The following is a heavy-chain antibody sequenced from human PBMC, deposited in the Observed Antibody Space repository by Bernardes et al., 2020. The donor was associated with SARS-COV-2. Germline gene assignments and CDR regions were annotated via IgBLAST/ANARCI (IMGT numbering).Heavy chain of an antibody. J-gene: IGHJ4*02. CDR3: ARVSTAAPFDY. V-gene: IGHV1-2*02. CDR2: INPYSGGT. CDR1: GYTFTAYY. D-gene: IGHD6-6*01. Sequence: ASVKVSCKASGYTFTAYYIHRLRQAPGQGLEWVGWINPYSGGTNYAQSFHDRVTITSDTSVTTAYMNLGSLTSDDTAVYYCARVSTAAPFDYWGQGTLITVSS.